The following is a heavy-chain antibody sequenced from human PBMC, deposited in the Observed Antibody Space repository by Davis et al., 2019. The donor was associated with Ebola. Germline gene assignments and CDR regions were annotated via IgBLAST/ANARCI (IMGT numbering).Heavy chain of an antibody. J-gene: IGHJ6*03. CDR2: ISSSSSTI. D-gene: IGHD2-8*01. CDR3: AKDEGDCTNGVCYLYSYYYYMDV. CDR1: GFTFSSYS. V-gene: IGHV3-48*04. Sequence: GESLKISCAASGFTFSSYSMNWVRQAPGKGLEWVSYISSSSSTIYYADSVKGRFTISRDNAKNSLYLQMNSLRAEDTAVYYCAKDEGDCTNGVCYLYSYYYYMDVWGKGTTVTVSS.